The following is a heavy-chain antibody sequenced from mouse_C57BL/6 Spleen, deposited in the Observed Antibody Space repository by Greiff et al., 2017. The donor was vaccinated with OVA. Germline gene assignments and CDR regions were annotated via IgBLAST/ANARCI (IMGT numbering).Heavy chain of an antibody. V-gene: IGHV1-7*01. CDR2: INPSSGYT. CDR3: ATIYDGYYFDY. CDR1: GYTFTSYW. Sequence: QVQLQQSGAELAKPGASVKLSCKASGYTFTSYWMHWVKQRPGQGLEWIGYINPSSGYTKYNQKFKDKATLTADKSSSTAYMQLSSQTYEDSAVYYCATIYDGYYFDYWGQGTTLTVSS. J-gene: IGHJ2*01. D-gene: IGHD2-3*01.